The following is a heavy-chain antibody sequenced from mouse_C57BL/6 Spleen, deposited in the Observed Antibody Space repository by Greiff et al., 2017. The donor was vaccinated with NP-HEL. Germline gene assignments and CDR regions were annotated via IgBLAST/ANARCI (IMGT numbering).Heavy chain of an antibody. CDR3: ARRGYYSTDYYAMDY. J-gene: IGHJ4*01. Sequence: QVQLQQSGAELVRPGTSVKMSCKASGYTFTNYWIGWAKQRPGHGLEWIGDIYPGGGYTNYNEKFKGKATLTAAKSSSTAYMQFSSLTSEDSAIYYCARRGYYSTDYYAMDYWGQGTSVTVSS. CDR2: IYPGGGYT. D-gene: IGHD2-5*01. V-gene: IGHV1-63*01. CDR1: GYTFTNYW.